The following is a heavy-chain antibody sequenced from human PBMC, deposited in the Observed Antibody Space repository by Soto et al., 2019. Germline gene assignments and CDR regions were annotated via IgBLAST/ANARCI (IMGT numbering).Heavy chain of an antibody. D-gene: IGHD3-10*01. CDR2: INPNSGGT. CDR1: GYTFTGYY. CDR3: ARGPMVRGVTKFDY. J-gene: IGHJ4*02. Sequence: ASVKVSCKASGYTFTGYYMHWVRQAPGQGLEWMGWINPNSGGTNYAQKFQGWVTMTRDTSISTAYMELSRLRSDDTAVYYCARGPMVRGVTKFDYWXQGTLVTVSS. V-gene: IGHV1-2*04.